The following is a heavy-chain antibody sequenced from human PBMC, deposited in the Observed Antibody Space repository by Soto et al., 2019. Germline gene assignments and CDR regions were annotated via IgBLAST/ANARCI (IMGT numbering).Heavy chain of an antibody. CDR2: ISWNSGSI. J-gene: IGHJ3*02. CDR1: GFTFDDYA. V-gene: IGHV3-9*01. Sequence: GGSLRLSCAASGFTFDDYAMHWVRQAPGKGLEWVSGISWNSGSIGYADSVKGRFTISRDNAKNSLYLQMNSLRAEDTALYYCAKDLGWGYSSGRGAFDIWGQGTMVTVSS. CDR3: AKDLGWGYSSGRGAFDI. D-gene: IGHD6-19*01.